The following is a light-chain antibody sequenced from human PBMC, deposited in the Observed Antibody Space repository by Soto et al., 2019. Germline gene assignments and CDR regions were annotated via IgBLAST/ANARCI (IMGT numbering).Light chain of an antibody. J-gene: IGLJ3*02. CDR2: EVT. Sequence: QSVLTQPPSASGSPGQSLTISCTGISSDDGGYNYVSWYQQYPGRAPKLMIYEVTKRPSGVPDRFSGSKSGNTASLTVSGLQAEDEADYYCSSYAASNNFYFVFGGGTKLTVL. CDR3: SSYAASNNFYFV. V-gene: IGLV2-8*01. CDR1: SSDDGGYNY.